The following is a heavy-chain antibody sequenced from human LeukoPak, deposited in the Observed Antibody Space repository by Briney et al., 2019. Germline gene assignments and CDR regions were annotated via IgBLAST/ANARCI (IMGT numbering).Heavy chain of an antibody. CDR3: ATDSGVAALDV. CDR1: GYTLTELS. J-gene: IGHJ6*04. CDR2: FDPEDGET. D-gene: IGHD6-13*01. V-gene: IGHV1-24*01. Sequence: ASVKVSCKVSGYTLTELSMHWVRQVPGKGLEWMGGFDPEDGETIYAQKFQGRVTMTGDTSTDTAYMELSSLRSEDTAVYYCATDSGVAALDVWGKGTTVTVSS.